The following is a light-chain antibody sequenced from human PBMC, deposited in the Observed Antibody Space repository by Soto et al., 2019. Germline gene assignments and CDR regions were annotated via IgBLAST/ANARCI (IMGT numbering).Light chain of an antibody. V-gene: IGLV1-44*01. CDR3: AGWGNNVHGPGV. CDR1: SSTIGSNT. Sequence: QSVLTQPPSAPGPPGQRVTISCSGSSSTIGSNTVDWYQQLPGTAPKLLIYSHDQRPLGVPGRFSASRSGTSASLAISGLQPGDEGIYYCAGWGNNVHGPGVFGGGTKLTVL. CDR2: SHD. J-gene: IGLJ3*02.